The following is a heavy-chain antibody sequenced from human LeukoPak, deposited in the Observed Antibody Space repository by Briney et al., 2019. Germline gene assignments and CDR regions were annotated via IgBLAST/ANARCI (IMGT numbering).Heavy chain of an antibody. V-gene: IGHV4-4*02. J-gene: IGHJ6*02. CDR1: GGSISNENW. Sequence: SETLSLTCAVSGGSISNENWWGWVRRPPGKGLEWIGEIYHSGSTNYIPSLKSRVTISADKSKNQFSLKLTSVTAADTAVYYCAGSPIGYGMDDWGQGTTVTVSS. CDR3: AGSPIGYGMDD. CDR2: IYHSGST.